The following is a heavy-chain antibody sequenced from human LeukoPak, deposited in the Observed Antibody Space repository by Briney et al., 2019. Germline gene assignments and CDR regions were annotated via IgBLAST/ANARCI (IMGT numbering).Heavy chain of an antibody. CDR3: ARHYGPNSSGWDF. J-gene: IGHJ4*02. Sequence: SETLSLTCTVSGDSLSSYYWSWIRQPPGKGLEWIGYINYSGSTNYNPSLKSRVTISVDTSKNQFSLKLSSVTAADTAVYYCARHYGPNSSGWDFWGQGTPVPVSS. D-gene: IGHD6-19*01. CDR1: GDSLSSYY. V-gene: IGHV4-59*12. CDR2: INYSGST.